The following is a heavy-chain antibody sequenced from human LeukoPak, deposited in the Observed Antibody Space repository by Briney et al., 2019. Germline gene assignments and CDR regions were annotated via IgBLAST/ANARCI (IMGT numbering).Heavy chain of an antibody. V-gene: IGHV3-30*02. D-gene: IGHD4-17*01. CDR3: ARRDHGDYGEEY. Sequence: GGSLRLSCAASGFTFSNFGMHWVRQAPGKGLEWVAFIRFDGTSEFYADSVKGRFTISRDNAKNSLSLQMNSLRAEDTAVYYCARRDHGDYGEEYWGQGTLVTVSS. CDR2: IRFDGTSE. CDR1: GFTFSNFG. J-gene: IGHJ4*02.